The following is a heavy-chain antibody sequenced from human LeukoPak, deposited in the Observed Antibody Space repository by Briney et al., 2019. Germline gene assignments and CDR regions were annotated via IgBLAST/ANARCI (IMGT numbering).Heavy chain of an antibody. J-gene: IGHJ4*02. CDR1: GGSISSYY. CDR3: ARETTIFGVADY. Sequence: SETLSLTCTVSGGSISSYYWSWIRQPAGKGLEWIGRIYTSGSTNYNPSLKSRVTISVDTSKNQFSLKLSSVTAADTAVYYCARETTIFGVADYWGQGTLVTVSS. D-gene: IGHD3-3*01. CDR2: IYTSGST. V-gene: IGHV4-4*07.